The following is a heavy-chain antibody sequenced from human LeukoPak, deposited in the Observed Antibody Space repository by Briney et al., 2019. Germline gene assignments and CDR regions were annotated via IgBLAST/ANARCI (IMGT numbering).Heavy chain of an antibody. V-gene: IGHV4-59*01. Sequence: SETLSLTCTVSGGSISSYYWSWIRQPPGKGLEWIGYIYYSGSTNYNPSLKSRVTISVDTSKNQFSLKLSSVTAADTAVYYCARAVSLRYRSGSYYFDYWGQGTLVTVSS. CDR3: ARAVSLRYRSGSYYFDY. CDR1: GGSISSYY. D-gene: IGHD6-19*01. CDR2: IYYSGST. J-gene: IGHJ4*02.